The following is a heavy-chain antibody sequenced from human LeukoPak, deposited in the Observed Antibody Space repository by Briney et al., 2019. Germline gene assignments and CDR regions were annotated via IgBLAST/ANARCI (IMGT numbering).Heavy chain of an antibody. V-gene: IGHV4-59*08. CDR2: IYYSGTT. D-gene: IGHD6-6*01. CDR1: GGSISSHY. Sequence: SETLSLTRAVSGGSISSHYWSWIRQPPGKGLEWIGFIYYSGTTKYNPSLKSRVTISADTSKNQFSLKLSSVTAADTAVYYCARQADDSSSSLVYFDYWGQGTLVTVSS. J-gene: IGHJ4*02. CDR3: ARQADDSSSSLVYFDY.